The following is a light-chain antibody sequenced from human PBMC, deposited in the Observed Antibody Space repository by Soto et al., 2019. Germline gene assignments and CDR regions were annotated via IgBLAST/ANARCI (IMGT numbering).Light chain of an antibody. CDR2: DVT. V-gene: IGLV2-11*01. J-gene: IGLJ1*01. Sequence: QSALTQPRSVSGSPGQSVTISCSGTSSDVGGFNYVSWYQHHPGKAPKLIIFDVTKRPSGVPDRFSGSNSGNTASLTISGLQTDDEADYYCSSYTSSSTYVFGTGTKLTVL. CDR1: SSDVGGFNY. CDR3: SSYTSSSTYV.